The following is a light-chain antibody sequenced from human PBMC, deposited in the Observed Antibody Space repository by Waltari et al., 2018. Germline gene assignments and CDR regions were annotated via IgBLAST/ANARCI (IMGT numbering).Light chain of an antibody. CDR1: QSVRSQ. J-gene: IGKJ1*01. CDR3: QQYAHWKT. Sequence: ENVMTQSPATLSVPPGERATLSCRASQSVRSQLVWYQQKPGQAPRLLIYDVSPRATGIPARFSGSGSGTEFILTIDSLQSEDFAVYYCQQYAHWKTFGQGTKVEIK. CDR2: DVS. V-gene: IGKV3-15*01.